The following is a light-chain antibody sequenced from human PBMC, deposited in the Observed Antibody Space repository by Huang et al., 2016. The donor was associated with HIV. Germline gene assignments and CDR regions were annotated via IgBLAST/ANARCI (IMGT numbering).Light chain of an antibody. J-gene: IGKJ4*01. Sequence: IQLTQSPSSLYASVGDRVTITCRASQGISSFLAWYQQKPGKAPKLLMYAASTLHSGVPLRFSGSGSGTDFTLTISSLQPEDFATYYCQQFNNYPLTFGGGTKVEIK. CDR2: AAS. CDR3: QQFNNYPLT. V-gene: IGKV1-9*01. CDR1: QGISSF.